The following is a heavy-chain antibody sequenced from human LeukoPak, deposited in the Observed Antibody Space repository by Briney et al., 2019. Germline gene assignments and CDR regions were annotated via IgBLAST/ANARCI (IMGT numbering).Heavy chain of an antibody. V-gene: IGHV3-7*04. Sequence: GGSPRLSCAASGFTFSSYWMSWVRQAPGKGLEWVANIKQDGSEKYYVDSVKGRFTISRDNAKNSLYLQMNSLRAEDTAVYYCARGENYYDSSGYYFYYFDYWGQGTLVTVSS. CDR2: IKQDGSEK. J-gene: IGHJ4*02. CDR1: GFTFSSYW. CDR3: ARGENYYDSSGYYFYYFDY. D-gene: IGHD3-22*01.